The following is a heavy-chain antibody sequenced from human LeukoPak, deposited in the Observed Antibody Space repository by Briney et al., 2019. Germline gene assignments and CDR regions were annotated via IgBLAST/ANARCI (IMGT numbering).Heavy chain of an antibody. D-gene: IGHD5-12*01. CDR2: INPNSGGT. CDR3: ARGDGGYEYYFDY. CDR1: GYTFTDYF. J-gene: IGHJ4*02. Sequence: ASVRVSCKTSGYTFTDYFVHWVRQAPGQGLEWMGWINPNSGGTEYAQKFLGRVTMTRDTSISTAYMELSRLRSDDTAVYYCARGDGGYEYYFDYWGQGTLVTVSS. V-gene: IGHV1-2*02.